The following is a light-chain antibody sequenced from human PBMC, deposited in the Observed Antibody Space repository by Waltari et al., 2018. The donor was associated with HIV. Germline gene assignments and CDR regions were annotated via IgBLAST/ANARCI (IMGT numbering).Light chain of an antibody. Sequence: SILPQPPSVSGAPGQWVTISRIGNRANLGAGYDVPWYRQVPGTAPKPALYGDTIRPSGIPDRFSGSKSGNSASLDITGLQADDEADYYCQSYDSSLSGLWVFGGGTKLTVL. J-gene: IGLJ3*02. CDR2: GDT. CDR3: QSYDSSLSGLWV. CDR1: RANLGAGYD. V-gene: IGLV1-40*02.